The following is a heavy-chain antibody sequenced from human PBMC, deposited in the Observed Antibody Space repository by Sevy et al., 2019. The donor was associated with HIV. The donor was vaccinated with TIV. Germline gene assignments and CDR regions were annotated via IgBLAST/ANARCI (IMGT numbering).Heavy chain of an antibody. CDR3: AREPGTYYYDSSGYFNPYGMDV. D-gene: IGHD3-22*01. Sequence: ASVKVSCKASGGTFSSYAISWVRQAPGQGLEWMGGIIPIFGTANYAQKFQGRVTITADESTSTAYMELRSLRSEDTAVYYCAREPGTYYYDSSGYFNPYGMDVWGQGTTVTVSS. CDR1: GGTFSSYA. J-gene: IGHJ6*02. CDR2: IIPIFGTA. V-gene: IGHV1-69*13.